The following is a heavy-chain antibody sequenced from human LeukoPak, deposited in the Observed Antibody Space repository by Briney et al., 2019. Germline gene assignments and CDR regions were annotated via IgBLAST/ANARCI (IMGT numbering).Heavy chain of an antibody. CDR1: GYTFTSYG. CDR2: ISAYNGNT. CDR3: ARAVFGGYDSSGYSYYYYYMDV. V-gene: IGHV1-18*01. D-gene: IGHD3-22*01. Sequence: ASVKVSCKASGYTFTSYGISWVRQAPGQGLEWMGWISAYNGNTNYAQKLQGRVTMTTDTSTSTAYMELRSLRSDDTAVYYCARAVFGGYDSSGYSYYYYYMDVWGKGTTVTVSS. J-gene: IGHJ6*03.